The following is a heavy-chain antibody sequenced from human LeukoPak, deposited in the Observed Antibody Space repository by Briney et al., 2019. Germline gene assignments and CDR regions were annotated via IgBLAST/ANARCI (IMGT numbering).Heavy chain of an antibody. CDR1: GYTFSSYA. V-gene: IGHV1-18*01. CDR3: ARLYSSGWPLEAMDV. J-gene: IGHJ6*02. CDR2: ISTYNGNT. D-gene: IGHD6-19*01. Sequence: ASVKVSCKASGYTFSSYAISWVRQAPGQGFEWMGWISTYNGNTNYVEKFQGRVTMTTDTSTNTAYMELRGLRSDDTAVYYCARLYSSGWPLEAMDVWGQGTTVTVSS.